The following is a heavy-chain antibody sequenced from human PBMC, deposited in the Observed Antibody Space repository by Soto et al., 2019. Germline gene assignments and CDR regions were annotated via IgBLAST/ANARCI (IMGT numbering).Heavy chain of an antibody. CDR2: IYYSGST. J-gene: IGHJ6*02. D-gene: IGHD2-2*01. Sequence: QLQLQESGPGLVKPSETLSLTCTVSGGSISSSSYYWGWIRLPPGKGLEWIGSIYYSGSTYYNPSLKSRVTIAVDTSKNQFSLKLSSVTAADTAVYYCARLFVVPAASVDVWGQGTTVTVSS. CDR1: GGSISSSSYY. CDR3: ARLFVVPAASVDV. V-gene: IGHV4-39*01.